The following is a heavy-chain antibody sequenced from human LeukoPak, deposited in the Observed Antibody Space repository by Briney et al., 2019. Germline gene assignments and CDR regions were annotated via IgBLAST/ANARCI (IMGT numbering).Heavy chain of an antibody. CDR3: AREYSSGWRDDYYGMDV. J-gene: IGHJ6*02. Sequence: ASVKVSCKASGYTFTSYYMHWVRQATGQGLEWMGWMNPNSGNTGYAQKFQGRVTMTRNTSISTAYMELSSLRSEDTAVYYCAREYSSGWRDDYYGMDVWGQGTTVTVSS. CDR1: GYTFTSYY. D-gene: IGHD6-19*01. V-gene: IGHV1-8*02. CDR2: MNPNSGNT.